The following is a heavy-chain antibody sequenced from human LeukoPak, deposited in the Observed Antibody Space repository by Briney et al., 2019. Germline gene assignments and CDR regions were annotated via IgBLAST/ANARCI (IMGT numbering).Heavy chain of an antibody. J-gene: IGHJ4*02. CDR2: INHSGST. V-gene: IGHV4-34*01. CDR3: ARAPSPYYYDSSGYYPAGYYFDY. Sequence: SETLSLTCAVYGGSFSGYYWSWIRQPPGKGLEWIGEINHSGSTNYNPSLKSRVTISVDTSKNQFSLKLSSVTAADTAVYYCARAPSPYYYDSSGYYPAGYYFDYWGQGTLVTVSS. CDR1: GGSFSGYY. D-gene: IGHD3-22*01.